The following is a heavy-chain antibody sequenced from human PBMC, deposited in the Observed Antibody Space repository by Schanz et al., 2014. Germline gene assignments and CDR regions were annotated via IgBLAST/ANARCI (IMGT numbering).Heavy chain of an antibody. CDR2: MNPNSGNT. D-gene: IGHD6-13*01. CDR3: ACSGAGYSSSWDFDY. J-gene: IGHJ4*02. V-gene: IGHV1-8*01. Sequence: QVHLVQSGAEVKKPGASVKVSCKASGYNITSNDVTWVRQATGQGLEWMGWMNPNSGNTGYAQKFQGRVTMTRNTSISTAYMELSSLRSEDTAVYYCACSGAGYSSSWDFDYWGQGTLVTVSS. CDR1: GYNITSND.